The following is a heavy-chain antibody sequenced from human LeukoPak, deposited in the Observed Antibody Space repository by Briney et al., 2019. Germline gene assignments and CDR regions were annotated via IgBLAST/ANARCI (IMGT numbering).Heavy chain of an antibody. CDR1: GNYG. Sequence: GGSLRLSCAASGNYGMHWVRQAPGKGLVWVSHINSDGSWTSYADSVKGRFTISKDNAKNTVYLQMNSLRAEDTAVYYCVSFYETYWGRGTLVTVSS. CDR2: INSDGSWT. V-gene: IGHV3-74*01. CDR3: VSFYETY. J-gene: IGHJ4*02. D-gene: IGHD2/OR15-2a*01.